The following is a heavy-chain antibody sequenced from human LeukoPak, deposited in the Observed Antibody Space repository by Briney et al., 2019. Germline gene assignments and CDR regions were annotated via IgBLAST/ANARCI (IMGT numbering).Heavy chain of an antibody. CDR2: ISAYNGNT. Sequence: ASVKVSCKASGYTFTSYGISWVRQAPGQGLEWMGWISAYNGNTNYAQKLQGRVTMTTDTSTSTACMELRSLRSDDTAVYYCARDPVAVAGRVNWFDPWGQGTLVTVSS. CDR3: ARDPVAVAGRVNWFDP. J-gene: IGHJ5*02. CDR1: GYTFTSYG. D-gene: IGHD6-19*01. V-gene: IGHV1-18*01.